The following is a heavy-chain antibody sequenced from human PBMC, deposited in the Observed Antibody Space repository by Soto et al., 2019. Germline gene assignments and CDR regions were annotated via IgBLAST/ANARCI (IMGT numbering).Heavy chain of an antibody. CDR3: ARIGVTLVRGVIFGDYYFDY. J-gene: IGHJ4*02. CDR1: GGSFSCYY. Sequence: PSETLSLTCAVYGGSFSCYYWSWIRQPPGKGLEWIGEINHSGSTNYNPSLKSRVTISVDTSKNQFSLKLSSVTAADTAVYYCARIGVTLVRGVIFGDYYFDYWGQGTLVTVSS. D-gene: IGHD3-10*01. CDR2: INHSGST. V-gene: IGHV4-34*01.